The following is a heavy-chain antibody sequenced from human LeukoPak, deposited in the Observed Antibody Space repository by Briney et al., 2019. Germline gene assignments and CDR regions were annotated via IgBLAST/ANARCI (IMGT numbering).Heavy chain of an antibody. V-gene: IGHV3-74*01. D-gene: IGHD3-22*01. CDR1: GFTFSSYR. J-gene: IGHJ4*02. CDR2: INSDGSST. Sequence: GGSLRLSCAASGFTFSSYRMYWVRQAPGKGLVWVSRINSDGSSTSYADSVKGRFTISRDNAKNTLYLQMNSLRAEDTAVYYCAKDPDSSRMHYFDYWGQGTPVTVSS. CDR3: AKDPDSSRMHYFDY.